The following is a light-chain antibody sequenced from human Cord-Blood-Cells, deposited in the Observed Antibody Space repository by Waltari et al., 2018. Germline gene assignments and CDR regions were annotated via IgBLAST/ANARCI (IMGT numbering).Light chain of an antibody. CDR1: SSDVGGLDS. CDR3: SSYTSSSTLV. J-gene: IGLJ1*01. V-gene: IGLV2-14*01. CDR2: DVS. Sequence: QSALTQPAPVSGSPGQSIIISCTGTSSDVGGLDSCPWYQPHPGKAPKLMIYDVSNRPSGVSNRFSGSKSGNTASLTISGLQAEDEADYYCSSYTSSSTLVFGTGTKVTVL.